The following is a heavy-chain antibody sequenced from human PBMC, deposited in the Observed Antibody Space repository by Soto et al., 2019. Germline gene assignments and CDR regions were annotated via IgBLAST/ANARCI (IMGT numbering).Heavy chain of an antibody. J-gene: IGHJ3*02. CDR1: GFTFSNAW. D-gene: IGHD1-26*01. CDR3: TTEVGADDAFDI. Sequence: GGSLRLSCAASGFTFSNAWMNWVRQAPGKGLEWVGRIKSKTDGGTTDYAAPVKGRFTISRDDSKNTLYLQMNSLKTEDAAVYYCTTEVGADDAFDIWGQGTMVTVSS. V-gene: IGHV3-15*07. CDR2: IKSKTDGGTT.